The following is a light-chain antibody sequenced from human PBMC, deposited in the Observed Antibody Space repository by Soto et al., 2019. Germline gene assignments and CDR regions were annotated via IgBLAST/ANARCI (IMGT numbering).Light chain of an antibody. J-gene: IGKJ1*01. CDR3: QQYDEWPQT. CDR1: QSVSSK. Sequence: EIVMTQSPATLSVSPGERVTLSCRASQSVSSKLVWYQQKPGQAPRLLIYGASTRATGIPARFSGSGSGTEFTLSISSLQSEDFALYYCQQYDEWPQTFGQGTKVDNK. V-gene: IGKV3-15*01. CDR2: GAS.